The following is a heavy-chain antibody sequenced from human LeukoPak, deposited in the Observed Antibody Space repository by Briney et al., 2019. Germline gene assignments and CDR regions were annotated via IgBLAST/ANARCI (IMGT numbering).Heavy chain of an antibody. Sequence: SETLSLTCAVYGGSFSGYYWSWIRQPPGKGLEWIGEINHSGSTNYNPSLKSRVTISVDTSKNQFSLKLSSVTAADTAVYYCARDKGRYALYYYGMDVWGQGTTVTVSS. CDR2: INHSGST. V-gene: IGHV4-34*01. CDR3: ARDKGRYALYYYGMDV. CDR1: GGSFSGYY. D-gene: IGHD5-12*01. J-gene: IGHJ6*02.